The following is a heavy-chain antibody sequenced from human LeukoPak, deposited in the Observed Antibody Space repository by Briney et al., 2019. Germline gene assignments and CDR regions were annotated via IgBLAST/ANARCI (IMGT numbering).Heavy chain of an antibody. J-gene: IGHJ4*02. Sequence: ASVKVSCKASGYTFTGYYMHWVRQAPGQGLEWMGWINPNSGGTNYAQKFQGRVTLTRDPSLSPAYMELSRLRSDAPAVYYFATVQWLGRMDYWGQGTLVTVSS. D-gene: IGHD6-19*01. CDR1: GYTFTGYY. CDR3: ATVQWLGRMDY. V-gene: IGHV1-2*02. CDR2: INPNSGGT.